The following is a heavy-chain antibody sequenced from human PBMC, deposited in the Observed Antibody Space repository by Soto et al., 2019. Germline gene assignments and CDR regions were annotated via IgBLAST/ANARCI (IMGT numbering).Heavy chain of an antibody. CDR3: ARDKDREQLGGNYYYALDV. D-gene: IGHD1-1*01. Sequence: QVQLVQSAAEVKKPGSSVKVSCKASGDTFSSFAISWVRQAPGQGLEWMGGIISIFRTPKYAQKFQGRVTITADEFTNTAYMELSSLRSEDTAVYYCARDKDREQLGGNYYYALDVRGQGTTVIVSS. CDR2: IISIFRTP. V-gene: IGHV1-69*12. CDR1: GDTFSSFA. J-gene: IGHJ6*02.